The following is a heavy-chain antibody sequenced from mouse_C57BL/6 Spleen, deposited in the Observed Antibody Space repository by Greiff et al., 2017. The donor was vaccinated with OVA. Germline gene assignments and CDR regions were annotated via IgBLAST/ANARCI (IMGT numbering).Heavy chain of an antibody. D-gene: IGHD1-1*01. J-gene: IGHJ1*03. CDR1: GYAFSSSW. CDR3: ARNYYGSSYAHFDV. Sequence: QVQLKESGPELVKPGASVKISCKASGYAFSSSWMNWVKQRPGKGLEWIGRIYPGDGDTNYNGKFKGKATLTADKSSSTAYMQLSSLTSEDSAVYFCARNYYGSSYAHFDVWGTGTTVTVSS. V-gene: IGHV1-82*01. CDR2: IYPGDGDT.